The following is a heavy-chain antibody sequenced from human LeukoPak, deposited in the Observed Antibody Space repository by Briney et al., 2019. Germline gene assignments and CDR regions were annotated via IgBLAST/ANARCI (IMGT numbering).Heavy chain of an antibody. CDR3: ARYYGSGSYHFDY. D-gene: IGHD3-10*01. Sequence: SQTLSLTCAVSGGSISSGGYSWSWIRQPPGKGLEWIGYIYHSGSTCYNPSLKSRVTISVDRSKNQFSLKLSSVTAADTAVYYCARYYGSGSYHFDYWGQGTLVTVSS. CDR1: GGSISSGGYS. V-gene: IGHV4-30-2*01. J-gene: IGHJ4*02. CDR2: IYHSGST.